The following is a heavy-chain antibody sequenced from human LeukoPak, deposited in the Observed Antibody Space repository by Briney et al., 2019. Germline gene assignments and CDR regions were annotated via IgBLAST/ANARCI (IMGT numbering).Heavy chain of an antibody. CDR2: INPSGGST. D-gene: IGHD6-13*01. V-gene: IGHV1-46*01. Sequence: INPSGGSTSYAQKFQGRVTMTRDTSTSTVCMELSSLRSEDTAVYYCARDMKAAGLYYYSGMDVWGQGTTVTVSS. CDR3: ARDMKAAGLYYYSGMDV. J-gene: IGHJ6*02.